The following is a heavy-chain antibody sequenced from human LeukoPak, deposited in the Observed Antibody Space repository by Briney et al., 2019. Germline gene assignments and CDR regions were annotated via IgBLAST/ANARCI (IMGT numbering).Heavy chain of an antibody. D-gene: IGHD1-1*01. J-gene: IGHJ4*02. V-gene: IGHV3-30*18. CDR3: AKGQELDDGVFDS. Sequence: PGGSLRLSCAASGFTFSSYGMHWVRQAPGKGLEWVAVISYDGSNKYYADSVKGRFTISRDNSKNTLYLQMIRLRVEDTAIYYCAKGQELDDGVFDSWGQGTLVTVSS. CDR2: ISYDGSNK. CDR1: GFTFSSYG.